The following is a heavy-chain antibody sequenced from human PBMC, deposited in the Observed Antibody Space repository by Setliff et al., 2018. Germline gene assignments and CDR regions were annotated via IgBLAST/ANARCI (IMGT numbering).Heavy chain of an antibody. V-gene: IGHV4-39*01. CDR1: GASITSSCYY. D-gene: IGHD2-21*01. CDR3: VKQAWADHVSSRFSFWFDS. Sequence: SETLSLTCSVSGASITSSCYYWGWIRQYPGKGLEWLGPIYYSGTTYYNSSLRSRVTISTDTSKNEFSLTLSSVTAADTAVYYCVKQAWADHVSSRFSFWFDSWGQGTLVTVSS. J-gene: IGHJ5*01. CDR2: IYYSGTT.